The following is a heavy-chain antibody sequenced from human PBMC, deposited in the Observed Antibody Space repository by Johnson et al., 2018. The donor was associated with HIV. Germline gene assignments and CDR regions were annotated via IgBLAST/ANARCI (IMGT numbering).Heavy chain of an antibody. J-gene: IGHJ3*02. CDR1: GFTVSNYG. D-gene: IGHD1-20*01. CDR3: AKRIAGTAPSAFDI. V-gene: IGHV3-30*18. Sequence: QVQLVESGGGVVQPGRSLRLSCAVSGFTVSNYGMHWVRQAPGKGLEWVAVISYDGSNKYYGDSVKGRFTISRDNSKNTLYLQMNSLRAEDTAVYYCAKRIAGTAPSAFDIWGQGTMVTVSS. CDR2: ISYDGSNK.